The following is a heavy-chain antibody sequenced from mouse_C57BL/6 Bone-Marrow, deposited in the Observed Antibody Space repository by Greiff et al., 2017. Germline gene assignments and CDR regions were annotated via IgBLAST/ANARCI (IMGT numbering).Heavy chain of an antibody. V-gene: IGHV2-2*01. J-gene: IGHJ3*01. CDR1: GFSLTSYG. D-gene: IGHD4-1*01. CDR3: ARESNSNWDVAY. CDR2: IWSGGST. Sequence: VKLLESGPGLVQPSQSLSITCPVSGFSLTSYGVHWVRQSPGKGLEWLGVIWSGGSTDYNAAFISRLSISKDNSKSQVFFKMNSLQADDTAIYYCARESNSNWDVAYWGQGTLVTVSA.